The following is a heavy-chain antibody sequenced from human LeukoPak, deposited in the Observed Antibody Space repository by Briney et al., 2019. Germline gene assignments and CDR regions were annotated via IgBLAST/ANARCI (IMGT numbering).Heavy chain of an antibody. Sequence: PSETLSLTCAVYGGSFSGYYWSWIRQPPGKGLEWIGEINHSGSTNYNPSLKSRVTISVDTSKNQISLKLSSVTAADTAVYYCARERYYGSGSYYRKPYGMDVWGKGTTVTVSS. CDR1: GGSFSGYY. CDR3: ARERYYGSGSYYRKPYGMDV. V-gene: IGHV4-34*01. CDR2: INHSGST. D-gene: IGHD3-10*01. J-gene: IGHJ6*04.